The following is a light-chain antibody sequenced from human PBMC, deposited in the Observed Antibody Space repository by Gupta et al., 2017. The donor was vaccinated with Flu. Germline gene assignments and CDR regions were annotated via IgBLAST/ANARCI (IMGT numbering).Light chain of an antibody. Sequence: QAALTQPASVSGSPGQLITISCTGTSSDVGGYNYVSWYQQHPGKAPKLMIYEVSTRPSGVSNRFSGSKSGNTASLTISGLQAEDEADYYCSSYTSSSTYVFGTGTKVTVL. V-gene: IGLV2-14*01. CDR3: SSYTSSSTYV. CDR1: SSDVGGYNY. J-gene: IGLJ1*01. CDR2: EVS.